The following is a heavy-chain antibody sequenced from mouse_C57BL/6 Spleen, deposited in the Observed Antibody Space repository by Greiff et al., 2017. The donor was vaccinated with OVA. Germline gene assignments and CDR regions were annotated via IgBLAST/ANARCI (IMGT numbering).Heavy chain of an antibody. CDR3: ARRDDYGGYFDV. CDR2: ISSGSSTI. D-gene: IGHD2-4*01. CDR1: GFTFSDYG. Sequence: EVQRVESGGGLVKPGGSLKLSCAASGFTFSDYGMHWVRQAPEKGLEWVAYISSGSSTIYYADTVKGRFTISRDNAKNTRFLQMTSLRSEDTAMYYCARRDDYGGYFDVWGTGTTVTVSS. J-gene: IGHJ1*03. V-gene: IGHV5-17*01.